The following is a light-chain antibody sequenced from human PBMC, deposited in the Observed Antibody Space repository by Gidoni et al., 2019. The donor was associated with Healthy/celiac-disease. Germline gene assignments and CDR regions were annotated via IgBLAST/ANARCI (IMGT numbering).Light chain of an antibody. CDR2: LGS. Sequence: DIVMTQFPHSLHVTPGEPASISCRSSQSRLHSNGYTYLDWYLQKPGQSPQLLIYLGSNRASGVPDRFSGSGSGTDFTLKISKVESEDVGVYYCMQALQTPRTFGPGTKVDIK. V-gene: IGKV2-28*01. J-gene: IGKJ3*01. CDR3: MQALQTPRT. CDR1: QSRLHSNGYTY.